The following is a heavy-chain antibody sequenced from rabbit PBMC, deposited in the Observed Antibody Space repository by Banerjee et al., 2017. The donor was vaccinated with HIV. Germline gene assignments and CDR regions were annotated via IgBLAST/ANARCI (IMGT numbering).Heavy chain of an antibody. D-gene: IGHD4-1*01. Sequence: QEQLEESGGDRVKPEGSLTLTCTASGFTLSSYYMCWVRQAPGKGLEWIACIGTGSSGNTYYANWAKGRFTISKTSTTVTLQMTSLTAADTATYFCARDLAGVIGWNFNLWGPGTLVTVS. V-gene: IGHV1S45*01. CDR1: GFTLSSYY. CDR2: IGTGSSGNT. J-gene: IGHJ4*01. CDR3: ARDLAGVIGWNFNL.